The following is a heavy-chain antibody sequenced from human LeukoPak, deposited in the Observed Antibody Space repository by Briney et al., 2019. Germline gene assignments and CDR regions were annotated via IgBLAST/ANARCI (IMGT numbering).Heavy chain of an antibody. CDR2: ISGSGGST. D-gene: IGHD3-10*01. CDR3: ARGGFGDLFGFFDY. J-gene: IGHJ4*02. CDR1: GFTFSNYV. Sequence: GGSLRLSCAASGFTFSNYVMNWVRQAPGKGLEWVSAISGSGGSTYYADSVKGRFTISRDNSKNTLYLQMNSLRAEDTAVYYCARGGFGDLFGFFDYWGQGTLVTVSS. V-gene: IGHV3-23*01.